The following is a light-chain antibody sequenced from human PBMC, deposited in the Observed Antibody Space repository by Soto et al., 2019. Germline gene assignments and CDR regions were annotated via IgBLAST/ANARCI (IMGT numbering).Light chain of an antibody. Sequence: VMSQSPATLSVAPGERAALSCRASQSVSTDLAWYQQKPGQPPRLLIYGASTRATGIPARFSGSGSGTEFTLTISSLQSEDFAVYYCQQYNAWPPLTFGGGTKVDIK. J-gene: IGKJ4*01. V-gene: IGKV3-15*01. CDR1: QSVSTD. CDR3: QQYNAWPPLT. CDR2: GAS.